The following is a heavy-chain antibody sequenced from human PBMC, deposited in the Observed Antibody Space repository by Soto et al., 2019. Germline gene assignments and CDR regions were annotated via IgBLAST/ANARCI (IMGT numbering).Heavy chain of an antibody. Sequence: QVQLVQSGAEVKKSGASVKISCKASGYTFTHYYMHWVRQAPGQGLEWVGRFNPSGGSTSYAQKLQGRVTVTSESSLGTVCLELSSLRSEDTAVYYCAKVLLRYFDFGSWGQGTLITVSS. V-gene: IGHV1-46*04. CDR1: GYTFTHYY. CDR2: FNPSGGST. CDR3: AKVLLRYFDFGS. J-gene: IGHJ5*01. D-gene: IGHD3-9*01.